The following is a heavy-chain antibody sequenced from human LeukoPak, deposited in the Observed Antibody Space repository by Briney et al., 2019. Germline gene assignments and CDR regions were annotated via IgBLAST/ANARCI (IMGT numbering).Heavy chain of an antibody. D-gene: IGHD3-10*01. CDR2: IYYSGTT. CDR3: ARDNHSGIGYYWFDP. CDR1: GGSISSSRYY. V-gene: IGHV4-31*03. Sequence: PSETLSLTCTVSGGSISSSRYYWGWIRQHPGKGLEWIGYIYYSGTTYYNPSLKSRVTISVDMSKNQFSLKLSSVTAADTAVYYCARDNHSGIGYYWFDPWGQGTLVTVSS. J-gene: IGHJ5*02.